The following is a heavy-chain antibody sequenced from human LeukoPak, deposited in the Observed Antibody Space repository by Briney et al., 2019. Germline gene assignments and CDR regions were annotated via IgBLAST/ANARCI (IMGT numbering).Heavy chain of an antibody. D-gene: IGHD2-15*01. Sequence: PGGSLRPSCAASGFTFSSNAMSWVRQAPGKGLEWVSAISGSGGSTYYADSVKGRFTISRDNSKNTLYLQMNSLRAEDTALYYCAKYLYSVSYYGMDVWGQGTTVTVSS. CDR3: AKYLYSVSYYGMDV. J-gene: IGHJ6*02. V-gene: IGHV3-23*01. CDR1: GFTFSSNA. CDR2: ISGSGGST.